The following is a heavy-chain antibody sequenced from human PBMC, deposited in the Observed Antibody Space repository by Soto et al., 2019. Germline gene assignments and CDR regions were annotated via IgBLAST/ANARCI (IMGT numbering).Heavy chain of an antibody. Sequence: GGSLRLSCAASGFTFSSYAMHWVRQAPGKGLEWVAVISYDGSNKYYADSVKGRFTISRDNSKNTLYLQMNSLRAEDTAVYYCARATEYSSSSSSDVWGQGTTVTVSS. CDR1: GFTFSSYA. J-gene: IGHJ6*02. D-gene: IGHD6-6*01. V-gene: IGHV3-30-3*01. CDR2: ISYDGSNK. CDR3: ARATEYSSSSSSDV.